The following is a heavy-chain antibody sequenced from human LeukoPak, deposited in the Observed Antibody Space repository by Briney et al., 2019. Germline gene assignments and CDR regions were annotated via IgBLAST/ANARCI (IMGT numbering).Heavy chain of an antibody. CDR1: GGSTSSYY. J-gene: IGHJ4*02. CDR3: ARGGGYCSLAGCRYFDY. CDR2: IYYSGST. D-gene: IGHD2-15*01. V-gene: IGHV4-59*01. Sequence: PSETLSLTCTVSGGSTSSYYWSWIRQPPGKGLEWIGYIYYSGSTNYNPSLKSRVTISVDTSKNQFSLKLSSVTAADTAVYYCARGGGYCSLAGCRYFDYWGQGTLVTVSS.